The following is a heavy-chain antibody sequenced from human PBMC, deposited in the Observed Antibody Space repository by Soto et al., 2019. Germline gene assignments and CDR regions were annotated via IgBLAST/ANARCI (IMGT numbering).Heavy chain of an antibody. J-gene: IGHJ6*02. Sequence: QVQLVQSGAEEKKPGASVKVSCKASGYTFTSYDINWVRQATGQGLEWMGWMNPNSGNTGYAQKFQGRVTMARNTSRRTAYMELSSLRSEDTAVYFCARAREYYYGMDVWGQGTTVTVSS. V-gene: IGHV1-8*01. CDR1: GYTFTSYD. CDR2: MNPNSGNT. CDR3: ARAREYYYGMDV.